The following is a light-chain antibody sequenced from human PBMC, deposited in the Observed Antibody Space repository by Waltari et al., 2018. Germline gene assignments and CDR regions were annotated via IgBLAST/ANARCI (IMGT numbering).Light chain of an antibody. CDR1: SSNIGGGYE. J-gene: IGLJ1*01. V-gene: IGLV1-40*01. CDR3: QSYDSSLRDV. Sequence: QSVLTQPPSVSGAPGQRVTISCTGGSSNIGGGYEVHWYQQLPGTAPKLLIYSNFNRPSGVPDRFSGSKSGTSAFLAISGLQAEDEADYYCQSYDSSLRDVFGTGT. CDR2: SNF.